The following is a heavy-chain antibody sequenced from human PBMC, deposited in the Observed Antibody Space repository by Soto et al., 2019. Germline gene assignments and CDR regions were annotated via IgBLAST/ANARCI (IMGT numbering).Heavy chain of an antibody. Sequence: ASVKVSCKASGYTFTSYAMHWVRQAPGQRLEWMGWINAGNGNTKYSQEFQGRVTITRDTSASTAYMELNSLRSEDTAVYYCARERYSSGWSDYWGQGTLVTVSS. D-gene: IGHD6-19*01. V-gene: IGHV1-3*01. CDR2: INAGNGNT. CDR1: GYTFTSYA. CDR3: ARERYSSGWSDY. J-gene: IGHJ4*02.